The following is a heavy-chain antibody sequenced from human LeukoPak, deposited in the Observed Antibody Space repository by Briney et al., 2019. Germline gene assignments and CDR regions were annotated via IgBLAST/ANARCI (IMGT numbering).Heavy chain of an antibody. Sequence: PSETLSLTCTVSGYSISSGYYWGWIRQPPGKGLEWIGSIYHSGSTYYNPSLKSRVTISVDTSKNQFSLKLSSVTAADTAVYYCARYCSSTSCFAYDAFDIWGQGTMVTVSS. CDR2: IYHSGST. CDR1: GYSISSGYY. D-gene: IGHD2-2*01. J-gene: IGHJ3*02. CDR3: ARYCSSTSCFAYDAFDI. V-gene: IGHV4-38-2*02.